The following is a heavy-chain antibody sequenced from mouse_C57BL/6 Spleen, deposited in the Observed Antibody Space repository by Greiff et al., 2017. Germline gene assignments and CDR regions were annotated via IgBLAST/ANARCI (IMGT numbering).Heavy chain of an antibody. CDR2: IYPGSGST. CDR1: GYTFTSYW. CDR3: ARGYYGYLYSMDY. J-gene: IGHJ4*01. V-gene: IGHV1-55*01. D-gene: IGHD2-2*01. Sequence: QVQLQQPGAELVKPGASVKMSCKASGYTFTSYWITWVKQRPGQGLEWIGDIYPGSGSTYYNEKFKSKATLTVDTSSSTAYMQLSSLTSEDSAVYYCARGYYGYLYSMDYWGQGTSVTVSS.